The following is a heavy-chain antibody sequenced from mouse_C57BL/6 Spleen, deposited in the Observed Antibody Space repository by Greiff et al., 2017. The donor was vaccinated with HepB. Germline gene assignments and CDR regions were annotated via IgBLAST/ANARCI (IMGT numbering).Heavy chain of an antibody. CDR3: ARDRYYYGSGGAMDY. CDR1: GFTFSDYY. V-gene: IGHV5-16*01. J-gene: IGHJ4*01. D-gene: IGHD1-1*01. Sequence: EVKLMESEGGLVQPGSSMKLSCTASGFTFSDYYMAWVRQVPEKGLEWVANINYDGSSTYYLDSLKSRFIISRDNAKNILYLQMSSLKSEDTATYYCARDRYYYGSGGAMDYWGQGTSVTVSS. CDR2: INYDGSST.